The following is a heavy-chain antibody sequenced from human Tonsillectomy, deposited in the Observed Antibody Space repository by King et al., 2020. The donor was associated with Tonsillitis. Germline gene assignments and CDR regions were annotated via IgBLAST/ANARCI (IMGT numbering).Heavy chain of an antibody. V-gene: IGHV2-5*02. CDR3: AHTGGQSLLGY. CDR2: IYLDDDK. D-gene: IGHD2-15*01. CDR1: GFALSTSGVG. J-gene: IGHJ4*02. Sequence: TLKESGPTLVKPTQTLTLTCTFSGFALSTSGVGVGWIRQPPGKAPEWLALIYLDDDKRYSPSLRSRLTITKDTSKNQVVLSMTNMDPVYTATYYCAHTGGQSLLGYWGPGTLVTVSS.